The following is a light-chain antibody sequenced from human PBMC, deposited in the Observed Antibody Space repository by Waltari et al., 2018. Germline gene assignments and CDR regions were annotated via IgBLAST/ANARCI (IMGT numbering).Light chain of an antibody. CDR1: QGISSY. CDR3: QQYYSYPHT. V-gene: IGKV1-8*01. J-gene: IGKJ2*01. CDR2: AAS. Sequence: AIRMTQSPSSFSASTGDRVTITCRASQGISSYLAWYQQKPGKVPKLLIYAASTLQSGVPSMFSGSGSGTDFTLTISCLQSEDFATYYCQQYYSYPHTFGQGTKLEIK.